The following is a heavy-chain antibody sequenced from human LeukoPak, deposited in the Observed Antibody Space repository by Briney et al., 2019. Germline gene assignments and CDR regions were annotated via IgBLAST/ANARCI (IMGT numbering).Heavy chain of an antibody. V-gene: IGHV4-34*01. CDR1: SGSFSGYY. J-gene: IGHJ6*02. D-gene: IGHD1-7*01. CDR3: ARGRYNWNYVPYYYYGMDV. Sequence: KASETLSLTCAVYSGSFSGYYWSWIRQPPGKGLEWIGEINHSGSTNYNPSLKSRVTISVDTSKNQFSLKLSSVTAADTAVYYCARGRYNWNYVPYYYYGMDVWGQGTTVTVSS. CDR2: INHSGST.